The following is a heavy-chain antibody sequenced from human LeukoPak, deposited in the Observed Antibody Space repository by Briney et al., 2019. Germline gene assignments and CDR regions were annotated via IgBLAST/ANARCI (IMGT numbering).Heavy chain of an antibody. V-gene: IGHV3-49*03. CDR1: GFTFGDYA. CDR2: IRSKAYGGTT. J-gene: IGHJ4*02. CDR3: QWEEEVRYGSDFDY. Sequence: GGSLRLSCTASGFTFGDYAMSWFRQAPGKGLEWVGFIRSKAYGGTTEYAASVKGRFTISRDDSKSIAYLQMNSLKTEDTAVYYCQWEEEVRYGSDFDYWGQGTLVAVSS. D-gene: IGHD1-26*01.